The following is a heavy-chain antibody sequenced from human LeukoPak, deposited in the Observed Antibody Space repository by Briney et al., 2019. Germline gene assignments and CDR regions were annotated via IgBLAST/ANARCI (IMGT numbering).Heavy chain of an antibody. V-gene: IGHV4-61*02. CDR2: IYTSGST. J-gene: IGHJ4*02. CDR3: AREDGVQTFDY. CDR1: GGSISSGSYY. Sequence: PSQTLSLTCTVSGGSISSGSYYWSWIRQPAGKGLEWIGRIYTSGSTNYNPSLKSRVTISVDTSKNQFSLKLSSVTAADTAVYYCAREDGVQTFDYWGQGTLVIVSS. D-gene: IGHD2-8*01.